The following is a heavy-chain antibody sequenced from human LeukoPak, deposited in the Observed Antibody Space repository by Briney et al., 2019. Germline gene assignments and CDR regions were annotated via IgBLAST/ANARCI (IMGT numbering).Heavy chain of an antibody. J-gene: IGHJ1*01. CDR1: GYSISSGYY. D-gene: IGHD3-22*01. CDR3: ARRGDSSGYYYGAEYFQH. CDR2: IYYSGST. V-gene: IGHV4-38-2*02. Sequence: SATQSLTCTGSGYSISSGYYWAWIRQPPGKGRAWLGSIYYSGSTYYNPALKSRVIISVDTSKNQSSLQLSSGTAADTAVYYCARRGDSSGYYYGAEYFQHWGQGTLVTVSS.